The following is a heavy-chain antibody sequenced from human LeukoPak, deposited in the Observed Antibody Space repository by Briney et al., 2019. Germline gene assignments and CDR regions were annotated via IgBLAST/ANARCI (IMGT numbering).Heavy chain of an antibody. V-gene: IGHV3-15*01. CDR2: IRGKTDGETT. CDR1: GFTFSNAW. Sequence: GGSLRLSCAASGFTFSNAWMTWVRQAPGKGLEWVGRIRGKTDGETTDYAAPVQGRFTISRDDSKDTLYLQMNSLTTEDTAVYYCILAAAGPAYWGQGTLVTVSS. CDR3: ILAAAGPAY. J-gene: IGHJ4*02. D-gene: IGHD6-13*01.